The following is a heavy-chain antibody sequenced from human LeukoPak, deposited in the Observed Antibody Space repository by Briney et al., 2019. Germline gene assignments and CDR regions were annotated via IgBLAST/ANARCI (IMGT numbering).Heavy chain of an antibody. CDR3: TRDGRVAYEMDV. Sequence: GGSLRLSCAASGFTFSRHPMNWVRQAPGKGLEWVSYISPGTIYYADSVKGRFTISRDNAKNSLYLQMNSRRAEDTAVYYCTRDGRVAYEMDVWGQGTTVTVSS. CDR2: ISPGTI. V-gene: IGHV3-48*01. J-gene: IGHJ6*02. D-gene: IGHD2-15*01. CDR1: GFTFSRHP.